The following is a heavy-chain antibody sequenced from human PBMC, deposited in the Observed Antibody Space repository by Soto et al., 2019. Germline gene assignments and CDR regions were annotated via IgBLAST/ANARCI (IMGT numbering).Heavy chain of an antibody. CDR1: GGSISSYY. D-gene: IGHD3-22*01. CDR2: IYYSGST. J-gene: IGHJ5*02. Sequence: XETLSLTCTVSGGSISSYYWSWIRQPPGKGLEWIGYIYYSGSTNYNPSLKSRVTISVDTSKNQFSLKLSSVTAADTAVYYCARVGYYDSSGYYGSWFDPWGQGTLVTVSS. V-gene: IGHV4-59*01. CDR3: ARVGYYDSSGYYGSWFDP.